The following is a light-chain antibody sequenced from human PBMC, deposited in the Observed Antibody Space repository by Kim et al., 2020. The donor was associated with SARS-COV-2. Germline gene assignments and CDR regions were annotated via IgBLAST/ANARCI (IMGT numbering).Light chain of an antibody. CDR2: RNN. CDR1: SSNIGSNY. V-gene: IGLV1-47*01. J-gene: IGLJ2*01. Sequence: GQMVTISCSGSSSNIGSNYVYWYQQRPGTAPKLLIYRNNQRPSGVPDRFSGSKSGTSASLAISGLRSEDEAGYYCAAWDDSLSGVVFGGGTQLTVL. CDR3: AAWDDSLSGVV.